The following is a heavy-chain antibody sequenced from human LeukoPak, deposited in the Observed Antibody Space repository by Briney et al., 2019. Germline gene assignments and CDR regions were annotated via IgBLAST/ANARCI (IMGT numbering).Heavy chain of an antibody. Sequence: ETLSLTCAVYGGSFSGYYWSWIRQPPGKGLEWIGEINHSGSTNYNPSLKSRVTISVDTSKNQFSLKLSSVTAADTAVYYCARPMVRGVNVRWFDPWGQGTLVTVSA. D-gene: IGHD3-10*01. CDR1: GGSFSGYY. CDR3: ARPMVRGVNVRWFDP. V-gene: IGHV4-34*01. CDR2: INHSGST. J-gene: IGHJ5*02.